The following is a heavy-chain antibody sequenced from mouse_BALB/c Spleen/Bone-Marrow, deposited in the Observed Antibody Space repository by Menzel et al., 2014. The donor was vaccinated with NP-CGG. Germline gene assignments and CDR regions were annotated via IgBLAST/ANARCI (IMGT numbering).Heavy chain of an antibody. V-gene: IGHV1-54*01. Sequence: VKLVESGAELVRPGTSVKVSCKASGYAFTNYLIEWVKQRPGQGLEWIGVINPGSGGTNYNEKFKGEATLTADKSSSTVYMQLSTLSSDDTAGYFSARHYFDYWGQGTPLTVSS. J-gene: IGHJ2*01. CDR1: GYAFTNYL. CDR2: INPGSGGT. CDR3: ARHYFDY.